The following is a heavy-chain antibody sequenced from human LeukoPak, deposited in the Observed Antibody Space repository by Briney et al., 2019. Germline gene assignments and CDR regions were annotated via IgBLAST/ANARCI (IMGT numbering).Heavy chain of an antibody. CDR2: ITAGGSNT. D-gene: IGHD1-1*01. CDR1: GFTFSSFV. Sequence: GGSLRLSCGASGFTFSSFVMSWVRHTPGKGLEWVATITAGGSNTYYADSVKGRFTISRDNSKNTLHLQMNSLRAEDTAVYYCATRGTSATKYFADWGQGTLVSVSS. V-gene: IGHV3-23*01. J-gene: IGHJ4*02. CDR3: ATRGTSATKYFAD.